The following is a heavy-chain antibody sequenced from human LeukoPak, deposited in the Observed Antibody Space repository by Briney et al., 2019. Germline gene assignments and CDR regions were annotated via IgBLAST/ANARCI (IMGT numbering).Heavy chain of an antibody. V-gene: IGHV3-30-3*01. Sequence: GGSLRLSCAASGVTFDDFAMHWVRHAPGKGLEWVAVISYDGSNKYYADSVKGRFTISRDNSKNTLYLQMNSLRAEDTAVYYCARLLQLADAFDIWGQGTMVTVSS. D-gene: IGHD6-13*01. CDR3: ARLLQLADAFDI. CDR2: ISYDGSNK. CDR1: GVTFDDFA. J-gene: IGHJ3*02.